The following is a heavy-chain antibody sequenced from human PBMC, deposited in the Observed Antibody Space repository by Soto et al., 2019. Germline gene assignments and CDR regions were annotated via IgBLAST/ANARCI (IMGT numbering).Heavy chain of an antibody. CDR1: GGSIGSSSYY. J-gene: IGHJ6*02. CDR2: IYYSGST. CDR3: ARQSCSSTSCYFLCLYYGMDV. V-gene: IGHV4-39*01. D-gene: IGHD2-2*01. Sequence: SETLSLTCTVSGGSIGSSSYYWGGIRQPPGKGLEWIGSIYYSGSTYYNPSLKSRVTISVDTSKNQFSLKLSSVTAADTAVYYCARQSCSSTSCYFLCLYYGMDVWGQGTTVTVSS.